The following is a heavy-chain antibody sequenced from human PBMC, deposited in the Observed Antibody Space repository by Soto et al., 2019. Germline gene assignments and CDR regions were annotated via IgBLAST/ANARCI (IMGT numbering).Heavy chain of an antibody. J-gene: IGHJ4*02. Sequence: QVQLVQSGAEVKKPGASVKVSCKASGYTFTSYDMHWVRQAPGQGLEWMGIINPSGGSTSYAQKFQGRINMTMDTSTSTVYMELSSLRSEDTAVYSCARDGRCYGGKEFDYWVLGTRVTVSS. CDR1: GYTFTSYD. CDR3: ARDGRCYGGKEFDY. D-gene: IGHD2-15*01. CDR2: INPSGGST. V-gene: IGHV1-46*01.